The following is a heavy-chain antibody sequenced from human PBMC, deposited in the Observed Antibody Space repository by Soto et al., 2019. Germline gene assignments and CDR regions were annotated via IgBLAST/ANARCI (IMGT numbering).Heavy chain of an antibody. D-gene: IGHD2-15*01. Sequence: PSETLSLTCTVSGGSISSYYWGWIRQPPGKGLEWIGSIYYSGSTYYNPSLKSRVTISVDTSKNQFSLKLSSVTAADTAVYYCARAGIGYCSGGSCLGYWGQGTLVTVSS. CDR1: GGSISSYY. V-gene: IGHV4-39*01. CDR3: ARAGIGYCSGGSCLGY. CDR2: IYYSGST. J-gene: IGHJ4*02.